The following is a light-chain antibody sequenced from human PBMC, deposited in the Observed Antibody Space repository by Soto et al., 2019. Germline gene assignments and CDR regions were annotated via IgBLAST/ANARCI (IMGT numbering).Light chain of an antibody. CDR1: SSDVGGYNS. V-gene: IGLV2-14*03. CDR3: SSYTSSSTL. Sequence: QSALTQPASVSGSPGQSITISCTGTSSDVGGYNSVSWYQQHPGKAPKLMIYDVSDRPSGVSNRFSASKSGNTASLTISGLQAEDEAHYYCSSYTSSSTLFGTGTKVTVL. J-gene: IGLJ1*01. CDR2: DVS.